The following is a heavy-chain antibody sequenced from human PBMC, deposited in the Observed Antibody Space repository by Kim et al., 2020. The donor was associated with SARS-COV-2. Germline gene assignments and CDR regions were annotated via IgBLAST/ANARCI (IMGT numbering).Heavy chain of an antibody. CDR3: AREGTWLRFADY. Sequence: SETLSLTCAVYGGSFSGYYWSWIRQPPGKGLEWIGEINHSGSTNYNPSLKSRVTISVDTSKNQFSLKLSSVTAADTAVYYCAREGTWLRFADYWGQGTLVTVSS. D-gene: IGHD5-12*01. J-gene: IGHJ4*02. CDR1: GGSFSGYY. CDR2: INHSGST. V-gene: IGHV4-34*01.